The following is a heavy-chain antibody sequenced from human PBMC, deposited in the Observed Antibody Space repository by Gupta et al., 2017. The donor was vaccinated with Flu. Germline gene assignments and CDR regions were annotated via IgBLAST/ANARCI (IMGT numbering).Heavy chain of an antibody. CDR2: IYYSGST. CDR3: ARSPSYYYDSSGYYPATWFDP. Sequence: QVQLQESGPGLVKPSETLSLTCTVSGGSISSYYWSWIRQPPGKGLEWIGYIYYSGSTNYNPSLKSRVTISVDTSKNQFSLKLSSVTAADTAVYYCARSPSYYYDSSGYYPATWFDPWGQGTLVTVSS. V-gene: IGHV4-59*01. D-gene: IGHD3-22*01. J-gene: IGHJ5*02. CDR1: GGSISSYY.